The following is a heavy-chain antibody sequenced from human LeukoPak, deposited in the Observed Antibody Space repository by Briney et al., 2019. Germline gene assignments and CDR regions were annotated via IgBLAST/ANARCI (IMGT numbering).Heavy chain of an antibody. V-gene: IGHV4-59*01. Sequence: SETLSLTCTVSGGSISIYYWSWIRQPPGKGLEWIGYISYSGTADYNPSPKSRVTISVDMSKNQFSLKLSSMTAADTAVYYCARGVPYYNFDRSKRVPWGFDYWGQGTLVTVSS. J-gene: IGHJ4*02. CDR2: ISYSGTA. CDR3: ARGVPYYNFDRSKRVPWGFDY. CDR1: GGSISIYY. D-gene: IGHD1-1*01.